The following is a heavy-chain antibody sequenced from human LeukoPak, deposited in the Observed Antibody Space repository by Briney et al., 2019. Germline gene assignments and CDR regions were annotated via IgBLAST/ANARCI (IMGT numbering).Heavy chain of an antibody. CDR2: IWYDGSNK. Sequence: GRSLRLSCAASGFTFSSYGMHWVRQAPGKGLEWVAVIWYDGSNKYYADSVKGRFTISRDNSKNTLYLQMNSLRAEDTAVYYCARDPACAAGRFYFDYWGQGTLVTVSS. V-gene: IGHV3-33*01. CDR1: GFTFSSYG. J-gene: IGHJ4*02. CDR3: ARDPACAAGRFYFDY. D-gene: IGHD6-13*01.